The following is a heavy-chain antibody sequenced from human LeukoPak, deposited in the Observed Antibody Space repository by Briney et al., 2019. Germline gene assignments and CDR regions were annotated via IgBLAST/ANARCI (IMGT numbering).Heavy chain of an antibody. CDR2: INHSGST. V-gene: IGHV4-34*01. CDR1: GGSFSGYY. D-gene: IGHD3-10*01. Sequence: SETLSLTCAVYGGSFSGYYWSWIRQPPGKGLEWIGEINHSGSTNYNPSLKSRVTISVDTSKNQFSLKLSSMTAADTAVYYCARGFGSGSYYNYWGQGTLVTVSS. CDR3: ARGFGSGSYYNY. J-gene: IGHJ4*02.